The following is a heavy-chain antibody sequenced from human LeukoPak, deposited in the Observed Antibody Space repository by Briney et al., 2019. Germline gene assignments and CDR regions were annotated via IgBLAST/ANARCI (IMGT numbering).Heavy chain of an antibody. D-gene: IGHD5-12*01. Sequence: MHWVRQXPGQGLEWMGIIHPSGGSPTYAQKFQGRVTMTRDTSTSTVYMELDSLRSEDTAVYYCARDGYDYFDYWGQGSLVTVSS. CDR2: IHPSGGSP. CDR3: ARDGYDYFDY. J-gene: IGHJ4*02. V-gene: IGHV1-46*01.